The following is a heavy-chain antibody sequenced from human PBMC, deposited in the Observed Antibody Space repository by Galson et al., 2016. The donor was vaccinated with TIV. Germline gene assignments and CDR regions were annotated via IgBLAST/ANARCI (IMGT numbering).Heavy chain of an antibody. CDR2: ISGGGGST. J-gene: IGHJ4*02. CDR1: GFTFSSHA. CDR3: AKIDSSGYNYGGRFVY. Sequence: CAASGFTFSSHAITWVRQAPGKGLEWISAISGGGGSTYHTDSVKGRFTISRDNSKNTVFLQMNSLRVEDTAVYYCAKIDSSGYNYGGRFVYWGQGTLVTVSS. V-gene: IGHV3-23*01. D-gene: IGHD3-22*01.